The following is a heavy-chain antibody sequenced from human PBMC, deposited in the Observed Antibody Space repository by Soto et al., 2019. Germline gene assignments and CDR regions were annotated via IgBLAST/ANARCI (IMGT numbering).Heavy chain of an antibody. CDR2: NYYSGST. CDR3: ARAYGSGYMAV. Sequence: QVQLQESGPGLVKPSQTLSLTCTVSGGSISSGGYYWSWIRQHPGKGLEWIGYNYYSGSTYYNPSTKSRASLSGDTSKNQSALKLSCVTAADTAVYYCARAYGSGYMAVWGQGTTVTVSS. D-gene: IGHD3-10*01. CDR1: GGSISSGGYY. V-gene: IGHV4-31*03. J-gene: IGHJ6*02.